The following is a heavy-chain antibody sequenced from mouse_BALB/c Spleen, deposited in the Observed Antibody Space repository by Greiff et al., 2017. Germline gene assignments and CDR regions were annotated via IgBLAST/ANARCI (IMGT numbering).Heavy chain of an antibody. CDR1: GYTFTSYY. Sequence: QVQLQQSGAELVKPGASVKLSCKASGYTFTSYYMYWVKQRPGQGLEWIGEINPSNGGTNFNEKFKSKATLTVDKSSSTAYIQLSSLTSEDSAVYYCTRGLPSSYWYFDVWGAGTTVTVSS. CDR2: INPSNGGT. D-gene: IGHD2-4*01. CDR3: TRGLPSSYWYFDV. V-gene: IGHV1S81*02. J-gene: IGHJ1*01.